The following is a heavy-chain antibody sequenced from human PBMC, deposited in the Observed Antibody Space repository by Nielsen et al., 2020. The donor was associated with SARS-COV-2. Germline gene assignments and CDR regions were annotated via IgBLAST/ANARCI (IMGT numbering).Heavy chain of an antibody. CDR1: GFTFSSYS. CDR2: ISSSSSYI. CDR3: ARLTTVTTFGLIDI. J-gene: IGHJ3*02. V-gene: IGHV3-21*01. D-gene: IGHD4-17*01. Sequence: ESLKISCAASGFTFSSYSMNWVRQAPGKGLEWVSSISSSSSYIYYADSVKGRFTISRDNAKNSLYLQMNSLRAEDTAVYYCARLTTVTTFGLIDIWGQGTMVTVSS.